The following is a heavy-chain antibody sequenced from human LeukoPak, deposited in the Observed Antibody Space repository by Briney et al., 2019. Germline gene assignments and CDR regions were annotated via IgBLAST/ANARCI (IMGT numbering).Heavy chain of an antibody. CDR2: INWNGGST. D-gene: IGHD3-16*02. CDR3: ARVYYDYVWGSYPLDY. CDR1: GFTFGDYG. J-gene: IGHJ4*02. V-gene: IGHV3-20*04. Sequence: GGSLRLSCAASGFTFGDYGMSWVRQAPGKGLEWVSGINWNGGSTGYADSVKGRFTISRDNAKNSLYLQMSSLRAEDTALYYCARVYYDYVWGSYPLDYWGQGTLVTVSS.